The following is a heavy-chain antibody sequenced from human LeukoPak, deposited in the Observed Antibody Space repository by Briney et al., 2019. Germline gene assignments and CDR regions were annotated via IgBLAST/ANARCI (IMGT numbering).Heavy chain of an antibody. CDR2: TIPIFGTA. D-gene: IGHD4-23*01. Sequence: SVKVSCKASGGTFSSYAISWVRQAPGQGLEWMGGTIPIFGTANYAQKFQGRVTITADESTSTAYMELSSLRSEDTAVYYCARRGRLAGTTVASGAFDIWGQGTMVTVSS. CDR3: ARRGRLAGTTVASGAFDI. J-gene: IGHJ3*02. CDR1: GGTFSSYA. V-gene: IGHV1-69*01.